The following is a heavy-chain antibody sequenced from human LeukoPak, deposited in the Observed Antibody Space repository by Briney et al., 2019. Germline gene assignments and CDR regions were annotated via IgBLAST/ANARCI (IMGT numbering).Heavy chain of an antibody. CDR2: TYYRSKWYN. CDR1: GDSASSNSAA. Sequence: SQTLSLTCAISGDSASSNSAAWNWIRQSPSRGLEWLGRTYYRSKWYNDYAVSVESRITINPDTSKNQSSLQLNSVTPEDTAVYYCARASEGSSWYHYYYGMDVWGQGTTVTVSS. D-gene: IGHD6-13*01. V-gene: IGHV6-1*01. J-gene: IGHJ6*02. CDR3: ARASEGSSWYHYYYGMDV.